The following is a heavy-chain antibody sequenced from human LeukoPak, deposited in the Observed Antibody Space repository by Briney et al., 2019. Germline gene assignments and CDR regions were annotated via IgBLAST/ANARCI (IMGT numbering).Heavy chain of an antibody. CDR2: IWYDGSNK. V-gene: IGHV3-33*01. CDR3: ARGSGAVAGSSYFDY. CDR1: GFTFSSYG. D-gene: IGHD6-19*01. J-gene: IGHJ4*02. Sequence: PGGSLRLSCAASGFTFSSYGMHWVRQAPGKGLEWVAVIWYDGSNKYYADSVKGRFTISRDNSKNTLYLQMNSLRAEDTAVYYCARGSGAVAGSSYFDYWGQGTLVTVSS.